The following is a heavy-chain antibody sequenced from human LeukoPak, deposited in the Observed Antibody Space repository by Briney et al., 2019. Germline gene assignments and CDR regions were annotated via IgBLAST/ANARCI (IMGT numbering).Heavy chain of an antibody. CDR1: GGSISSYY. CDR2: INFSGST. J-gene: IGHJ6*02. V-gene: IGHV4-59*08. D-gene: IGHD5-18*01. Sequence: SETLSLTCTVSGGSISSYYWSWIRQPSRKGLEWIGYINFSGSTNYTPSLKSRVTISVDTSKNQFTLKLSSVTASDTAVYYCASGKSGFSYGYEVHYYYGMDVWAKGPRSPSP. CDR3: ASGKSGFSYGYEVHYYYGMDV.